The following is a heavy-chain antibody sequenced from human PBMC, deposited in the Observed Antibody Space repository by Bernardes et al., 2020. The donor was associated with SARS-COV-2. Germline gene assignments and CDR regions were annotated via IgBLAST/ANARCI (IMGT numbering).Heavy chain of an antibody. V-gene: IGHV5-51*01. CDR3: ARLGTLGVPGERTNYGMDV. CDR2: IYPGDSAT. CDR1: GYTFSDYW. Sequence: GESLKISCQASGYTFSDYWIAWVRQMPGKGLEWMGIIYPGDSATRYSPSFQGQVTISADKSISTAYVNWSRLKASDTAMYYCARLGTLGVPGERTNYGMDVWGQGTTVTVSS. J-gene: IGHJ6*02. D-gene: IGHD7-27*01.